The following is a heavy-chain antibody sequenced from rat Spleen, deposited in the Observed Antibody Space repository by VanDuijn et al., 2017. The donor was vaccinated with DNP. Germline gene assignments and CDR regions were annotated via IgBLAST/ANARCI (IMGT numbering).Heavy chain of an antibody. J-gene: IGHJ2*01. Sequence: EVQLVGSGGGLVQPGRSLKLSCAASGFTFSNYYMAWVRQAPEKGLEWVAAISPSGRRTYYPDSVKGRFTISRDNAKSSLYLQMNSLKSEDTATYYCGKNTGYYFDHWGQGVMVTVSS. CDR2: ISPSGRRT. V-gene: IGHV5-25*01. D-gene: IGHD4-1*01. CDR1: GFTFSNYY. CDR3: GKNTGYYFDH.